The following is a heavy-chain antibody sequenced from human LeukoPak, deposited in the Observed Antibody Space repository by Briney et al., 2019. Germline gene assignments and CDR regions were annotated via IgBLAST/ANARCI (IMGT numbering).Heavy chain of an antibody. CDR1: GFTFDDYA. CDR2: ISWNSGSI. D-gene: IGHD4-11*01. Sequence: GGSLRLSCAASGFTFDDYAMHWVRQAPGKGLEWVSGISWNSGSIGYADSVKGRFTISRVNAKNSLYLQMNSLRAEDMALYYCAKDQHDYSDYGGAFDIWGQGTMVTVSS. J-gene: IGHJ3*02. CDR3: AKDQHDYSDYGGAFDI. V-gene: IGHV3-9*03.